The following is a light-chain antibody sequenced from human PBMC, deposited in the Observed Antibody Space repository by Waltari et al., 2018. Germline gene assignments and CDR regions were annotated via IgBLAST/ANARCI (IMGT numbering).Light chain of an antibody. CDR2: ATS. CDR3: QQSYTTPWT. V-gene: IGKV1-39*01. Sequence: DIQMAQSTSSLSASVGARVTIACRASQTISSFLNWYQQKPRKAPKLLIYATSTLHSGVPSRFSGSGSGKRFNLTSSSLQTEDFAIYFCQQSYTTPWTFGQGTKVEI. CDR1: QTISSF. J-gene: IGKJ1*01.